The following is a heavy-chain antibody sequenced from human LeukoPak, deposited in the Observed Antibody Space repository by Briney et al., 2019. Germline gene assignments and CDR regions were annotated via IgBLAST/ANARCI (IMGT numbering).Heavy chain of an antibody. Sequence: SETLSLTCTVSGGSISSGGYYWSWIRQHPGKGLEWIGYIYYSGSTYHNPSLKSRVTISVDTSKNQFSLKLSSVTAADTAVYYCARVSGLVVYACVDYWGQGTLVTVSS. CDR1: GGSISSGGYY. CDR2: IYYSGST. V-gene: IGHV4-31*03. D-gene: IGHD2-8*02. CDR3: ARVSGLVVYACVDY. J-gene: IGHJ4*02.